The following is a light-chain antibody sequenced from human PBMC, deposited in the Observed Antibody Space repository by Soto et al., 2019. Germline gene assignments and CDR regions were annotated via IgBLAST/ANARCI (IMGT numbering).Light chain of an antibody. J-gene: IGKJ2*01. CDR2: DAS. Sequence: IQMTQSPSTLSASVGDRVTITCRASQSVHKWVAWYQQKSGRAPMLLIYDASTLQSGFSSRFSGTGSGTDFSLSITSLQPDDFATYYCQQFHLGNTFGQGTRLEIK. V-gene: IGKV1-5*01. CDR1: QSVHKW. CDR3: QQFHLGNT.